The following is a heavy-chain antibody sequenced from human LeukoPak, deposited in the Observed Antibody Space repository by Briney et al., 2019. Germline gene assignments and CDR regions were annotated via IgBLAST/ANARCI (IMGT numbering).Heavy chain of an antibody. Sequence: PSETLSLTCTVSGGSISSYYWSWIRQPAGKGLEWIGRIYTSGSTNHNPSLKSRVTMSVDTSKNQFSLKRSSVTAADTAVYYCARESGIAAAGRGLDYWGQGTLVTVSS. V-gene: IGHV4-4*07. CDR2: IYTSGST. D-gene: IGHD6-13*01. CDR3: ARESGIAAAGRGLDY. J-gene: IGHJ4*02. CDR1: GGSISSYY.